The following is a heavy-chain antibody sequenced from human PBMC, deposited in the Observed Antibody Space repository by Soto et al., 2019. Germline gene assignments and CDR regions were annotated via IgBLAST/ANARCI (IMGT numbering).Heavy chain of an antibody. Sequence: GGSLRLSCAASGFTFSSYGMHWVRQAPGKGLEWVAVIWYDGSNKYYAESVKGRFTISRDNSKNTLYLQMDSLRAEDTAVYYCARDSHVGSGWQLTADYWGQGTLVTVSS. V-gene: IGHV3-33*01. J-gene: IGHJ4*02. D-gene: IGHD6-19*01. CDR3: ARDSHVGSGWQLTADY. CDR1: GFTFSSYG. CDR2: IWYDGSNK.